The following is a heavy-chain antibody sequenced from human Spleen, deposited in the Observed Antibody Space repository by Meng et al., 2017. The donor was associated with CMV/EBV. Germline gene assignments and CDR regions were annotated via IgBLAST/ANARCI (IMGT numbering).Heavy chain of an antibody. J-gene: IGHJ4*02. V-gene: IGHV1-8*01. D-gene: IGHD2-2*01. CDR1: GYTFTSYD. Sequence: ASVKVSCKASGYTFTSYDINWVRQATGQGLEWMGWMNTNSGNTGYAQKFQGRVTMTRNTSISTAYMELSSLRSEDTAVYYCARPQRACSSTSCEYYFDYWGQGTLVTVSS. CDR2: MNTNSGNT. CDR3: ARPQRACSSTSCEYYFDY.